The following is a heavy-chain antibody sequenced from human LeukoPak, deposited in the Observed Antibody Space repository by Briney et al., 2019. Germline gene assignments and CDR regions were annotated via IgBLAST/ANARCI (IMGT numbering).Heavy chain of an antibody. CDR3: AKIGGRGFDP. J-gene: IGHJ5*02. V-gene: IGHV3-23*01. D-gene: IGHD1-14*01. Sequence: GGSLRLSCAASGFTFSSYAMSWGRQAPGRGLEWVSAISGSGGSTYYADSVKGRFTISRDNSKNTLYLQMNSLRAEDTAVYYCAKIGGRGFDPWGQGTLVTASS. CDR1: GFTFSSYA. CDR2: ISGSGGST.